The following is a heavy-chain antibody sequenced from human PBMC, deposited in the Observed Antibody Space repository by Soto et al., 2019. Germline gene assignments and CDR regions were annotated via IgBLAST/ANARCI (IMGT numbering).Heavy chain of an antibody. CDR1: GYTFTDSA. CDR3: AQGSRMWTPDY. Sequence: QVQLVQSGTEVKKPGASVKVFCKASGYTFTDSAIHWVRQAPGQSLEWLGWIAPGNGNTKYPQNFQGRVTITRDTSATTAYMELSSLRSEDTAVYYCAQGSRMWTPDYWGQGTLVTVSP. V-gene: IGHV1-3*01. CDR2: IAPGNGNT. J-gene: IGHJ4*02. D-gene: IGHD2-21*01.